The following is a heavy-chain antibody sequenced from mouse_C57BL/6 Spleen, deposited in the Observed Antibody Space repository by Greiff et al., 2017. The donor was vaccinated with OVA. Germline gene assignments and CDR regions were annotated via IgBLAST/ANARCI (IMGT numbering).Heavy chain of an antibody. CDR3: ARRYYDRSYWYFDV. CDR2: IDPSDSYT. CDR1: GYTFTSYW. V-gene: IGHV1-69*01. Sequence: QVQLQQPGAELVMPGASVKLSCKASGYTFTSYWMHWVKQRPGQGLEWIGEIDPSDSYTNYNQKFKGQSTLTVDKSSSTAYMQLSSLTSEDSAVYYCARRYYDRSYWYFDVWGTGTTVTVSS. J-gene: IGHJ1*03. D-gene: IGHD1-1*01.